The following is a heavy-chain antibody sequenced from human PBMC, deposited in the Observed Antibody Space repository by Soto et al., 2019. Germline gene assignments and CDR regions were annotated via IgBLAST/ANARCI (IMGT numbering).Heavy chain of an antibody. D-gene: IGHD3-10*01. V-gene: IGHV4-61*01. J-gene: IGHJ5*02. CDR2: IYHSGST. CDR1: GGSVSSVNYY. Sequence: PSETLSLTCTVSGGSVSSVNYYWSWIRQPPGKGLEWIGYIYHSGSTNYNPSLKSRVTISVETSKNQFSLKLRSLTAADTAVYYCARGNMVRGVIISNWFDPWGQGTLVTVSS. CDR3: ARGNMVRGVIISNWFDP.